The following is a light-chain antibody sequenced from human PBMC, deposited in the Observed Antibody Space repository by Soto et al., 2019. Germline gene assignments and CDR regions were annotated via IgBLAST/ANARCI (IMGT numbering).Light chain of an antibody. J-gene: IGKJ2*01. CDR2: DAS. V-gene: IGKV4-1*01. CDR1: RTVLSTADNQNF. Sequence: DIAMTQSPDSLVVSLGERATINCKSGRTVLSTADNQNFLAWYQQRPGQPPKLLIYDASTRAPGVPDRFIGSGSATEFTLTVAGLHPEDVAVYYCHQYYGSPYDFGQGTRLEI. CDR3: HQYYGSPYD.